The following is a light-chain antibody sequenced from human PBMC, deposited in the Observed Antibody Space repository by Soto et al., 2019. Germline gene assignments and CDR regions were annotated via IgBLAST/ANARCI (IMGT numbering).Light chain of an antibody. CDR2: DAS. Sequence: IQMTQSPSSLSASVGDRVTITCRASQDISNFLNWYQQTPGKAPKLLSYDASDLETGVPSRFSGSGSGTDFTFTISNVQPEDTATYYCQQYESLPFTFGPGTKVDIK. CDR1: QDISNF. CDR3: QQYESLPFT. J-gene: IGKJ3*01. V-gene: IGKV1-33*01.